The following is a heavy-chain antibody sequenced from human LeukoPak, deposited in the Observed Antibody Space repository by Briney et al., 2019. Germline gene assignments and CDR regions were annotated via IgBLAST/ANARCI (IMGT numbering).Heavy chain of an antibody. Sequence: SETLSLTCAVYGGSFSGYYWSWIRQPPGKGLEWIGEINRSGSTNYNPSLKSRVTISVDTSKNQFSLKLSSVTAADTAVYYCARGPRAMVRGGGEHYYGMDVWGQGTTVTVSS. J-gene: IGHJ6*02. CDR2: INRSGST. CDR3: ARGPRAMVRGGGEHYYGMDV. D-gene: IGHD3-10*01. CDR1: GGSFSGYY. V-gene: IGHV4-34*01.